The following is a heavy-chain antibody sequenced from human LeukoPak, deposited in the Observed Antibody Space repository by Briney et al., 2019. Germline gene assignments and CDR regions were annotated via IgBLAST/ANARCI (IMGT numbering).Heavy chain of an antibody. CDR3: ARGYDSSAYYPFNY. CDR1: GGSLSTHH. V-gene: IGHV4-59*11. D-gene: IGHD3-22*01. J-gene: IGHJ4*02. CDR2: ISDSGST. Sequence: SETLSLTCVVSGGSLSTHHWSWIQQSPGRGLEWIGYISDSGSTNYNPSLKSRVTISVDTSKNQFSLMLSSVTAADTAVYYCARGYDSSAYYPFNYWGQGTLVPVSS.